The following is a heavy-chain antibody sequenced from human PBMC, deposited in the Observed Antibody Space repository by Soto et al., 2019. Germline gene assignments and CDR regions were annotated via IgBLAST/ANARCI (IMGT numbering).Heavy chain of an antibody. CDR1: GFTFSSYG. D-gene: IGHD2-21*01. CDR3: SRNIVWSMTLCYYYGMDV. J-gene: IGHJ6*04. Sequence: GGALRLSCAASGFTFSSYGMHWVRQAPGKGLEWVAVIWYDGSNKYYADSVKGRFTISRDNSKNTLYLQMNSLRAEDTAVYYCSRNIVWSMTLCYYYGMDVWGKGTTVTVSS. V-gene: IGHV3-33*01. CDR2: IWYDGSNK.